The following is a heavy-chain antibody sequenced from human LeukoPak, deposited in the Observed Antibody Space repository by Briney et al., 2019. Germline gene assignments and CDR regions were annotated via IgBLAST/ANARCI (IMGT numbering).Heavy chain of an antibody. V-gene: IGHV3-66*01. Sequence: GGSLRLSCVASGFIVSYNYMNWVRQAPGKGLEWVSITYSDGSSYYADSVKGRFTISRDDSKNTMYLQMISLRAEDTAVYFCARAKAVMADPFDYWGQGTLVTVSS. J-gene: IGHJ4*02. D-gene: IGHD3-16*01. CDR1: GFIVSYNY. CDR2: TYSDGSS. CDR3: ARAKAVMADPFDY.